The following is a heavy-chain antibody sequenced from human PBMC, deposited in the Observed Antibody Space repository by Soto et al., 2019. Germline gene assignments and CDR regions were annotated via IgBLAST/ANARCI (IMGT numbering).Heavy chain of an antibody. J-gene: IGHJ3*02. CDR3: AKAQYYDFWSGYSKTDAFDI. D-gene: IGHD3-3*01. V-gene: IGHV3-30*18. CDR2: ISYDGSNK. Sequence: GGSLRLSCAASGFTFSSYGMHWVRQAPGKGLEWVAVISYDGSNKYYADSVKGRFTISRDNSKNTLYLQMNSLRAEDTAVYYCAKAQYYDFWSGYSKTDAFDIWGQGTMVTVSS. CDR1: GFTFSSYG.